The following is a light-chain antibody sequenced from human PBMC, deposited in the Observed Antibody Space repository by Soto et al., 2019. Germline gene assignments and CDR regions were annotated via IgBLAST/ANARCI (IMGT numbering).Light chain of an antibody. CDR3: SSYSISTAYL. CDR2: EVN. J-gene: IGLJ1*01. V-gene: IGLV2-14*01. CDR1: SSDVGGYDY. Sequence: QSALTQPASVSGSPGQSITTSCTGTSSDVGGYDYVSWYQLHPGKAPKLMVFEVNNRPSGVSYRFSGSKSGNTASLTISGLQAEDEADYFCSSYSISTAYLFGTGTKVTVL.